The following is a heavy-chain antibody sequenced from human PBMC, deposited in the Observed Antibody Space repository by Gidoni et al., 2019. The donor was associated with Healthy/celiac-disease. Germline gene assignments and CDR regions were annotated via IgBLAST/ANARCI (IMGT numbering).Heavy chain of an antibody. CDR3: ARVSPGAGFDY. Sequence: QVQLVESGGGVVQPGRSLRLSCAESGFTFRSHGMHGVRQAQGKGLEWVAVIWYDGSNKYYADSVKGRFTISRDNSKNTLYLQMNSLRAEDTAVYYCARVSPGAGFDYWGQGTLVTVSS. J-gene: IGHJ4*02. CDR2: IWYDGSNK. CDR1: GFTFRSHG. V-gene: IGHV3-33*01. D-gene: IGHD7-27*01.